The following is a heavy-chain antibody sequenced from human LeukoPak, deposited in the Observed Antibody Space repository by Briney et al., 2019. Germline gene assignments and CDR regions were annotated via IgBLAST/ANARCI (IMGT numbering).Heavy chain of an antibody. CDR1: GGSISSYY. CDR2: IYYSGST. J-gene: IGHJ3*02. V-gene: IGHV4-59*01. CDR3: ARSASSGPDAFDI. Sequence: PSETLSLTCTVSGGSISSYYWSWLRQPPGKGLEWIGYIYYSGSTNYNPSLKSRVTISVDTSKNQFSLKLSSVTAADTAVYYCARSASSGPDAFDIWGQGTMVTVSS. D-gene: IGHD3-22*01.